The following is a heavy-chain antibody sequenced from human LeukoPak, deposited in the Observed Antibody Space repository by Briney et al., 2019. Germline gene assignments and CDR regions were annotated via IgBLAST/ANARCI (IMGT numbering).Heavy chain of an antibody. CDR3: ASSNPPNAFDI. CDR1: GFTFSSYS. D-gene: IGHD1-14*01. V-gene: IGHV3-21*01. CDR2: ISSSSSYI. Sequence: GGSLRLSCAASGFTFSSYSMDWVRQAPGKGVEWVSSISSSSSYIYYADSVKGRFTISRDNAKNSLYLQMNSLRAEDTAVYYCASSNPPNAFDIWGQGTMVTVSS. J-gene: IGHJ3*02.